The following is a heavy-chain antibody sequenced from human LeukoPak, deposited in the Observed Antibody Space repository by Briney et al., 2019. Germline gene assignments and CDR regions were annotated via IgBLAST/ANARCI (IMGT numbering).Heavy chain of an antibody. CDR1: GYTFTSYD. J-gene: IGHJ6*02. CDR3: ARGFSYTENYYYGMDV. D-gene: IGHD1-26*01. Sequence: ASVKVSCKASGYTFTSYDINWVRQATGQGLEWMGWMNPNSGNTGYAQKFQGRVTMTRNTSISTAYMELSSLRSEDTAVYYCARGFSYTENYYYGMDVWGQGTTVTVSS. V-gene: IGHV1-8*01. CDR2: MNPNSGNT.